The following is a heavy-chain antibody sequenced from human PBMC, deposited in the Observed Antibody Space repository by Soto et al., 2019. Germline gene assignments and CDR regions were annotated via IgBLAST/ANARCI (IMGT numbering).Heavy chain of an antibody. CDR1: GGSISSYY. J-gene: IGHJ4*02. CDR2: IYYSGST. CDR3: AKLGYCISTSCSKDYFDY. D-gene: IGHD2-2*01. V-gene: IGHV4-59*01. Sequence: SETLSLTCTVSGGSISSYYWSWIRQPPGKGLEWIGYIYYSGSTNYNPSLKSRVTIAVDTSKNQFSLKLSSVTAADTAVYYCAKLGYCISTSCSKDYFDYWGQGTLVTVSS.